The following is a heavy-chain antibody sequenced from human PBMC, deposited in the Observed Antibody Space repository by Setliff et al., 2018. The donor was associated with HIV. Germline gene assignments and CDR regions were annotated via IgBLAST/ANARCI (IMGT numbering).Heavy chain of an antibody. CDR3: ARAPYYDYRGLAVYYFDY. J-gene: IGHJ4*02. CDR1: GGSINSTSYY. V-gene: IGHV4-39*07. Sequence: LSLTCIVSGGSINSTSYYWGWVRQPPGQGLEWIGSISYSGDTFYNTSLKTRITISVDTSKNHLSLKVSSLTAADTAVYYCARAPYYDYRGLAVYYFDYWGQGTLVTVS. D-gene: IGHD3-22*01. CDR2: ISYSGDT.